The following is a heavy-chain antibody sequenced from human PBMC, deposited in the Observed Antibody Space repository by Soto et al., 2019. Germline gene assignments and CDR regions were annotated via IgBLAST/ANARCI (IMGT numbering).Heavy chain of an antibody. CDR2: IDGEGGEK. D-gene: IGHD1-26*01. CDR3: ARGLYNGSPHLFY. Sequence: GGSLRLSCETSEFTFSSYWMTWVRRTPGKGLEWVANIDGEGGEKNYADSVKGRFTISRDNAKKSLYLQMNSLRAEDTAVYYCARGLYNGSPHLFYWGQGTLVTVSS. CDR1: EFTFSSYW. J-gene: IGHJ4*02. V-gene: IGHV3-7*04.